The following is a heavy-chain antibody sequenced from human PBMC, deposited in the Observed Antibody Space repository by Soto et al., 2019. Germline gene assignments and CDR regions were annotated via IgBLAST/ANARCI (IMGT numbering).Heavy chain of an antibody. J-gene: IGHJ5*02. CDR2: FDPEDGET. Sequence: ASVKVSCKVSGYTLTELSFHWVRQAPGKGLEWMGGFDPEDGETIYAQKFQGRVTMTEDTSTDTAYMELSSLRSEDTAVYYCATYPTVLRFLEWPYNWFDPWGQGTLVTVSS. CDR1: GYTLTELS. V-gene: IGHV1-24*01. D-gene: IGHD3-3*01. CDR3: ATYPTVLRFLEWPYNWFDP.